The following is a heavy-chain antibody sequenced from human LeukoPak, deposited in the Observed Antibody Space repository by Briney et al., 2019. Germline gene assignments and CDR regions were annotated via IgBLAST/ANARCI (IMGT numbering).Heavy chain of an antibody. V-gene: IGHV4-59*12. CDR3: ARDRVVVTNWYYYGMDV. Sequence: PSETLSLTCTVSGGSISSYYWSWIRQPPGKGLEWIGYIYYSGSTNYNPSLKSRVTISVDTSKNQFSLKLSSVTAADTAVYYCARDRVVVTNWYYYGMDVWGQGTTVTVSS. CDR2: IYYSGST. J-gene: IGHJ6*02. D-gene: IGHD2-15*01. CDR1: GGSISSYY.